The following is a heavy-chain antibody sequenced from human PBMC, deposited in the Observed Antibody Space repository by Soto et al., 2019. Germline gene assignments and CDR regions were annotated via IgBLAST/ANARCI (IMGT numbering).Heavy chain of an antibody. CDR1: GYPFTSYG. V-gene: IGHV1-18*01. J-gene: IGHJ4*02. D-gene: IGHD3-16*02. CDR2: ISAYTGNT. CDR3: ARESPPVNY. Sequence: QVQLVQSGDEVKKPGASVKVSCKASGYPFTSYGISWVRQAPGQGLEWMGWISAYTGNTKNAQKLQGRVTMTTDTSTSKAYMELRSLTSDDTAVYYCARESPPVNYWCQGTLVTVSS.